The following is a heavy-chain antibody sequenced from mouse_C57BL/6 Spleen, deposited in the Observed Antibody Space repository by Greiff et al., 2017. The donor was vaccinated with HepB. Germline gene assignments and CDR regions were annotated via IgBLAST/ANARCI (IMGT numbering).Heavy chain of an antibody. CDR3: TRGWLHGYFDV. V-gene: IGHV1-15*01. Sequence: QVHVKQSGAELVRPGASVTLSCKASGYTFTDYEMHWVKQTPVHGLEWIGAIDPETGGTAYNQKFKGKAILTADKSSSTAYMELRSLTSEDSAVYYCTRGWLHGYFDVWGTGTTVTVSS. CDR1: GYTFTDYE. D-gene: IGHD2-3*01. J-gene: IGHJ1*03. CDR2: IDPETGGT.